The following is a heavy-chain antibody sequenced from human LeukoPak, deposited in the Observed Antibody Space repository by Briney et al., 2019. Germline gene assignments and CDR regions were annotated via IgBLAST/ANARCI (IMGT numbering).Heavy chain of an antibody. CDR2: ISYDGSNK. V-gene: IGHV3-30-3*02. D-gene: IGHD3-22*01. J-gene: IGHJ4*02. Sequence: GGSLRLSCAASGFTFSSYAMHWVRQAPGKGLEWVAVISYDGSNKYYADSVKGRFTISRDNSKNTLYLQMNSLRAEDTAVYYCAKPRRGSSGSFDYWGQGTLVTVSS. CDR1: GFTFSSYA. CDR3: AKPRRGSSGSFDY.